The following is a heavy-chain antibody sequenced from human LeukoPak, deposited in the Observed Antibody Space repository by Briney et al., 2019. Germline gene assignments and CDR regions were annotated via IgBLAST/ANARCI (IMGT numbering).Heavy chain of an antibody. Sequence: SETLSLTCTVSGGSISSGDSCWSWIRQHPGKGLEWIGYIYYSGSTYYNPSLKSRVTISVDTSKNQFSLKLSSVTAADTAVYYCARDRRPGHAFDIWGQGTMVTVSS. CDR3: ARDRRPGHAFDI. CDR1: GGSISSGDSC. CDR2: IYYSGST. V-gene: IGHV4-31*03. J-gene: IGHJ3*02.